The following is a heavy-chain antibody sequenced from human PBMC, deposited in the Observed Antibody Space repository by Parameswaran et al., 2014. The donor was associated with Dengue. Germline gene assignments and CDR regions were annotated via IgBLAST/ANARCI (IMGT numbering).Heavy chain of an antibody. CDR3: ARASTGPSYGSGSYYNFFGLRGSVWSTNWFDP. J-gene: IGHJ5*02. D-gene: IGHD3-10*01. CDR2: IYYSGST. Sequence: VRQAPGKGLEWIGYIYYSGSTYYNPSLKSRVTISVDTSKNQFSLKLSSVTAADTAVYYCARASTGPSYGSGSYYNFFGLRGSVWSTNWFDPWGQGTLVTVSS. V-gene: IGHV4-31*02.